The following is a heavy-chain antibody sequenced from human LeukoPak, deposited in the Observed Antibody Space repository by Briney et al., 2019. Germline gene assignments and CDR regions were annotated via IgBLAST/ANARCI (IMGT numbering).Heavy chain of an antibody. Sequence: GGSLRLSCAASGFTFSIYAMSCVRQAPGKGLEWVSVIYSGGSTYYADSVKGRFNISRDNSKKTLYLQMNSLRAEDTAVYYCARDFGTSDAFDIWGQGTMVTVSS. J-gene: IGHJ3*02. CDR2: IYSGGST. CDR3: ARDFGTSDAFDI. CDR1: GFTFSIYA. D-gene: IGHD3-3*01. V-gene: IGHV3-53*01.